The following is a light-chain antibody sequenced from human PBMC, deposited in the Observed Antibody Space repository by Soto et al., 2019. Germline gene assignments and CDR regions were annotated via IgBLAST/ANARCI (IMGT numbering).Light chain of an antibody. J-gene: IGLJ1*01. CDR1: SSDIGAYDY. CDR3: SSKRDSSTLFV. CDR2: EVS. V-gene: IGLV2-14*01. Sequence: QSVLTQPASVSGSPGQSITISCTGTSSDIGAYDYVSWYQQHPGKAPKLMIFEVSDRPSGASIRFSGSKSGNTASLTISGLQAEDEADYYCSSKRDSSTLFVFGTGTKLTVL.